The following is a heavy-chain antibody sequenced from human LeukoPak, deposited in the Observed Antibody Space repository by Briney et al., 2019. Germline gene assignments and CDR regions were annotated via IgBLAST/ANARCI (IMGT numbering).Heavy chain of an antibody. CDR3: AKTATGYSSGRYPGWPVDY. V-gene: IGHV3-23*01. CDR2: IFGSGGSA. CDR1: GFTFNSYA. Sequence: GSLRLSCAASGFTFNSYAMYWVRQAPGKGLEWVSGIFGSGGSAHYAASVKGRFAISRDNSKNRVYLQMNSLRAEDTAVYCAKTATGYSSGRYPGWPVDYWGQGTLVTVSS. D-gene: IGHD6-19*01. J-gene: IGHJ4*02.